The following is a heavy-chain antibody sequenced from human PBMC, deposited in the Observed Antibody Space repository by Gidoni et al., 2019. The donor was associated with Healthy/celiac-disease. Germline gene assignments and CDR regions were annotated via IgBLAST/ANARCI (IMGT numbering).Heavy chain of an antibody. J-gene: IGHJ4*02. CDR2: INHSGST. D-gene: IGHD5-18*01. Sequence: QVQLQQWGAGLLKPSETLSLTCAVYGGSFSGYYWSWIRQPPGKGLEWIGEINHSGSTNYNPSLKSRVTISVDTSKNQFSLKLSSVTAADTAVYYCARGQGYSYGYVGYWGQGTLVTVSS. CDR1: GGSFSGYY. V-gene: IGHV4-34*01. CDR3: ARGQGYSYGYVGY.